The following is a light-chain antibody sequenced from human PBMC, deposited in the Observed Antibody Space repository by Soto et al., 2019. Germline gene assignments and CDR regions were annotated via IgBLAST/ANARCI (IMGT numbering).Light chain of an antibody. CDR3: QSHDNSLSDTYV. CDR2: GNN. CDR1: SSNIGAGYD. Sequence: QSVLTQPPSMSGAPGQRVTISCTGSSSNIGAGYDVHWYQQLPGTAPRLLIFGNNNRPSRVPDRFSGSKSGTSASLAITGLQAEDEADYYCQSHDNSLSDTYVFGTGTKVTVL. J-gene: IGLJ1*01. V-gene: IGLV1-40*01.